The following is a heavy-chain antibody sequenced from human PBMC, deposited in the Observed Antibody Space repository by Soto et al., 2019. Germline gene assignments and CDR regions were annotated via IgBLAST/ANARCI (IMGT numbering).Heavy chain of an antibody. Sequence: EVQLLESGGGLVQPGGSLRLSCAASGFTFRNYVMTWVRQAPGKGLEWLSTITGSGSNTYYADSVRGRFVISRDNSKDTLYLQMDSLAAEDTAVYYCGKMAWLGDLSGHDFWGQGTLVTVSS. V-gene: IGHV3-23*01. CDR3: GKMAWLGDLSGHDF. CDR1: GFTFRNYV. CDR2: ITGSGSNT. D-gene: IGHD3-10*01. J-gene: IGHJ4*02.